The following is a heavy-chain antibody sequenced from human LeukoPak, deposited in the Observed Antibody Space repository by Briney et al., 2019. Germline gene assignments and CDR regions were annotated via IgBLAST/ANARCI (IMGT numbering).Heavy chain of an antibody. CDR2: IYYSGHT. Sequence: SETLSHTCTVSGASISSSGHYWGWIRQPPGKGLEWIANIYYSGHTSYNPSLKSRVSISVDTSKNEFSLKPTSVSAADTAVYYCAAPSGGTFYAPFAFWGQGTMFSVSP. CDR1: GASISSSGHY. CDR3: AAPSGGTFYAPFAF. V-gene: IGHV4-39*01. D-gene: IGHD1-26*01. J-gene: IGHJ4*02.